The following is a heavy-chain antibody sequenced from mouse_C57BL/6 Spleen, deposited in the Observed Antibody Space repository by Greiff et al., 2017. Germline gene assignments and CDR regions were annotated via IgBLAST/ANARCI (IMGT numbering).Heavy chain of an antibody. J-gene: IGHJ4*01. CDR2: IHPNSGST. D-gene: IGHD6-5*01. Sequence: QVQLKQPGAELVKPGASVKLSCKASGYTFTSYWMHWVKQRPGQGLEWIGMIHPNSGSTNYNEKFKSKATLTVDKSSSTAYMQLSSLTSEDSAVYYCARWPVADGDYWGQGTSVTVSS. CDR1: GYTFTSYW. V-gene: IGHV1-64*01. CDR3: ARWPVADGDY.